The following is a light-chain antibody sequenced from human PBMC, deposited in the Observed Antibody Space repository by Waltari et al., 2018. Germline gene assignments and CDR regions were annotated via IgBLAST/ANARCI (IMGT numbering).Light chain of an antibody. J-gene: IGKJ5*01. CDR1: QGVSSY. Sequence: EIVLTQSPATLSLSPGQRATLSCRASQGVSSYLAWFQQKPGQAPRLLIYYASNRAPGIPARFSGRGSETDFTLTISSLEPEDFAVYYCQQRGNGPPITFGQGTRLDMK. V-gene: IGKV3-11*01. CDR2: YAS. CDR3: QQRGNGPPIT.